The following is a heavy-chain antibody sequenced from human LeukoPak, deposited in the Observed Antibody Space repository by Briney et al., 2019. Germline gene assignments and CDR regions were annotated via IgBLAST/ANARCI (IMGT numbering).Heavy chain of an antibody. CDR1: GYTFTSYG. CDR3: ARDPDISSWGLPIHYYYYYGMDV. Sequence: ASVKVSCKASGYTFTSYGISWVRQAPGQGLEWMGWISAYNGKTNYAQKLQGRVTMTTDTSTSTAYMELRSLRSDDTAVYYCARDPDISSWGLPIHYYYYYGMDVWGQGTTVTVSS. CDR2: ISAYNGKT. D-gene: IGHD6-13*01. V-gene: IGHV1-18*01. J-gene: IGHJ6*02.